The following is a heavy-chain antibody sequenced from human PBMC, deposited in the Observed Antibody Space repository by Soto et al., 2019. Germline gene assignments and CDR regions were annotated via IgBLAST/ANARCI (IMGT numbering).Heavy chain of an antibody. J-gene: IGHJ6*02. Sequence: SVKVACKASGGAFSRYAISWVRQAPRQGLEWMGGIIPIFGTANYAQKFQGRVTITADESTSTAYMELSSLRSEDTAVYYCASVLRFLGSYYYYGMDVWGQGTTVTVSS. V-gene: IGHV1-69*13. CDR2: IIPIFGTA. CDR3: ASVLRFLGSYYYYGMDV. CDR1: GGAFSRYA. D-gene: IGHD3-3*01.